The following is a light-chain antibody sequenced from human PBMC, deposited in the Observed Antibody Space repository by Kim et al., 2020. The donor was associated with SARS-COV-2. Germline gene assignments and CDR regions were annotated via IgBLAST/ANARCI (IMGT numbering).Light chain of an antibody. CDR2: YDS. CDR1: NIGSKS. J-gene: IGLJ3*02. CDR3: QVWDSSRDQGV. V-gene: IGLV3-21*04. Sequence: APGKTARITCGGNNIGSKSVHWYQQKPGQAPVLVIYYDSDRPSGITREFSGGNTGNAARQAIRRVEAGDGADYYCQVWDSSRDQGVFGGGTHLSVL.